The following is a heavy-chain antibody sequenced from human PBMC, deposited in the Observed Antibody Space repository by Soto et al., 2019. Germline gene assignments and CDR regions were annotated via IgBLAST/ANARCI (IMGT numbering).Heavy chain of an antibody. D-gene: IGHD6-19*01. Sequence: GGSLRLSCAASGFTFSSYGMHWVRQAPGKGLEWVAVISYDGSNKYYADSVKGRFTISRDNSKNTLYLQMNSLRAEDTAVYYCAKDVAVALGYWGQGTLVTVSS. CDR3: AKDVAVALGY. J-gene: IGHJ4*02. CDR2: ISYDGSNK. CDR1: GFTFSSYG. V-gene: IGHV3-30*18.